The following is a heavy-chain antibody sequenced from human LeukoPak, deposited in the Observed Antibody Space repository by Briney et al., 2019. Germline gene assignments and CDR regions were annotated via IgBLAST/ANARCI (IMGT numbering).Heavy chain of an antibody. J-gene: IGHJ3*02. CDR3: ARDRTGYYDSSGYPLDAFDI. Sequence: SQTLSLTCTVSGGSISSSSYYWSWIRQPAGKGLEWIGRIYTSGSTNYNPSLKSRVTISVDTSKNQFSLKLSSVTAADTAVYYCARDRTGYYDSSGYPLDAFDIWGQGTMVTVSS. CDR1: GGSISSSSYY. D-gene: IGHD3-22*01. CDR2: IYTSGST. V-gene: IGHV4-61*02.